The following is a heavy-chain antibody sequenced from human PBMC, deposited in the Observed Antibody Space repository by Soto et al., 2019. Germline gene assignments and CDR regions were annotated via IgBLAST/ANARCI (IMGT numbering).Heavy chain of an antibody. CDR3: AMAGTLSLQFDY. J-gene: IGHJ4*02. D-gene: IGHD6-19*01. V-gene: IGHV4-4*02. CDR2: IYHSGST. Sequence: KASETLSLTCAVSGGSISSSNWWSWVRQPPGKGLEWIGEIYHSGSTNYNPSLKSRVTISVDKSKNQFSLKLTSVTAADTAVYYCAMAGTLSLQFDYWGQGTLVTVSS. CDR1: GGSISSSNW.